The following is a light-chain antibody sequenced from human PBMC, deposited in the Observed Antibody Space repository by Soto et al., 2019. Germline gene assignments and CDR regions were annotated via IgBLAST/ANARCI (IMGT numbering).Light chain of an antibody. J-gene: IGKJ1*01. CDR2: LAS. V-gene: IGKV1-39*01. Sequence: DIQMTQSPSTLSASVGDRVTITCRASLRISNYLNWYQQRPGKAPKLLNYLASSLSSGVPSKFSGSGSGTDFTLTISVLQPEDSATYYCQQTYKTPLTFGQGTKVEIK. CDR1: LRISNY. CDR3: QQTYKTPLT.